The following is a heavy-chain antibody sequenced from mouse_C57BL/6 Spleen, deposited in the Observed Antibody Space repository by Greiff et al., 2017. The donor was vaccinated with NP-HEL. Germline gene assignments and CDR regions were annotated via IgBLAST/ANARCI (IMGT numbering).Heavy chain of an antibody. J-gene: IGHJ1*03. CDR1: GYAFSSSW. D-gene: IGHD1-1*01. CDR3: VRDYGSSYNWYFDV. Sequence: VQLQQSGPELVKPGASVKISCKASGYAFSSSWMNWVKQRPGKGLEWIGRIYPGDGDTNYNGKFKGKATLTADKSSSTAYMQLSSLTSEDSAVYFCVRDYGSSYNWYFDVWGTGTTVTVSS. CDR2: IYPGDGDT. V-gene: IGHV1-82*01.